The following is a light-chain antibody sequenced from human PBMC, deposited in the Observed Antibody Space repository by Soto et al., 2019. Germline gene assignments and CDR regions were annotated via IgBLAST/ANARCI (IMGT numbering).Light chain of an antibody. J-gene: IGKJ2*01. CDR1: QSVSTY. Sequence: EIVFTQSPATLSLSPGERATLSCRASQSVSTYLAWYQQKPGQAPRLLIYDASNRATGIPARFSGSGSGTDFTLTISILEPEDFAVYYCQQRSNWPPYTFGQGTKLEIK. V-gene: IGKV3-11*01. CDR3: QQRSNWPPYT. CDR2: DAS.